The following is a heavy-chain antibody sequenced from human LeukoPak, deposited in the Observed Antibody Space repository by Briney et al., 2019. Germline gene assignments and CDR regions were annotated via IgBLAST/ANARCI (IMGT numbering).Heavy chain of an antibody. CDR3: ASRWSGNSGYFDY. CDR2: ISGRDDTTYYTDSPEGST. CDR1: GFTFLNYA. J-gene: IGHJ4*02. D-gene: IGHD4-23*01. Sequence: GGSLRLSCEASGFTFLNYAMSWVRQAPGKGLQWVSGISGRDDTTYYTDSPEGSTYYTCSAEGRFTISRNNSDNTVYLKIDSLEVEDTAVYYCASRWSGNSGYFDYWGQGTLVTVSS. V-gene: IGHV3-23*01.